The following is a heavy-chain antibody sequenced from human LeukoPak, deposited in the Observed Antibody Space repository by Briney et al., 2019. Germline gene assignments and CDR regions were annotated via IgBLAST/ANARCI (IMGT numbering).Heavy chain of an antibody. J-gene: IGHJ5*02. D-gene: IGHD3-10*01. Sequence: SVKVSCKASGYTFTSYGISWVRQAPGQGLEWMGGIIPIFGTANYAQKFQGRVTITADESTSTAYMELSSLRSEDTAVYYCAREGDYYGSGSYYNVWFDTWGQGTLVTVSS. CDR1: GYTFTSYG. V-gene: IGHV1-69*13. CDR3: AREGDYYGSGSYYNVWFDT. CDR2: IIPIFGTA.